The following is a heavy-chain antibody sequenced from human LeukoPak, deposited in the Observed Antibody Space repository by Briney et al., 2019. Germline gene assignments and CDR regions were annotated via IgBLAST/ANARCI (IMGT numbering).Heavy chain of an antibody. V-gene: IGHV1-69*13. Sequence: SVKVSCTASGGTFSSYAISWVRQAPGQGLEWMGGIIPVFGTSNYAQKFQGRVTITADESTRTAYMELSSLRSEDTAVYYCARVTGGRYCSTTSCYMRGWFDPWGQGTLVTVSS. CDR3: ARVTGGRYCSTTSCYMRGWFDP. D-gene: IGHD2-2*02. CDR1: GGTFSSYA. CDR2: IIPVFGTS. J-gene: IGHJ5*02.